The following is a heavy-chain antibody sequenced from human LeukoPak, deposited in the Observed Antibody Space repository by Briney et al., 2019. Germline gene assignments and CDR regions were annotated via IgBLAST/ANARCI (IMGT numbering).Heavy chain of an antibody. CDR2: IYWDDDK. J-gene: IGHJ4*02. V-gene: IGHV2-5*02. Sequence: SGPTLVDPTQPLTLTCTFSGFSLSTSGEGVGWIRQPPVKALEWLALIYWDDDKRYSPSLKSRLTITKDTSKNQVVLTMTNADPVDTATYYCAHSRGRYSYVDYWGQGTLVTVSS. D-gene: IGHD5-18*01. CDR3: AHSRGRYSYVDY. CDR1: GFSLSTSGEG.